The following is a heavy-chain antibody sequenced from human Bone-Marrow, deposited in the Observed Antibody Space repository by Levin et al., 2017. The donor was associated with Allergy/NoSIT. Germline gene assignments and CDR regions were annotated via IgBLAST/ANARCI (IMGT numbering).Heavy chain of an antibody. V-gene: IGHV3-66*02. CDR1: LLIFIYNY. CDR2: VYRGGAT. J-gene: IGHJ6*03. D-gene: IGHD3-9*01. Sequence: SLILSFSSSLLIFIYNYMTWVRQAPGKGLEWVALVYRGGATYYADVVKGRFTISSDNSKNTMGLQMKDLRPEDTAVYYCARTIYDVLTTYMDVWGEGTAVTVSS. CDR3: ARTIYDVLTTYMDV.